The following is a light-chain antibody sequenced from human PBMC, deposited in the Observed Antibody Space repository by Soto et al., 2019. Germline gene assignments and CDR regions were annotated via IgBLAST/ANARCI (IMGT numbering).Light chain of an antibody. CDR3: QQSYSRPRT. CDR2: GAS. Sequence: EIVMTQSPATLSVSPGERATVSCRASQSINNDLGWYQQKPGQAPRLLIYGASTRATGIPARFSGSGSGTEFTLTISSVQSEDFATYFCQQSYSRPRTFGQGTKVEIK. J-gene: IGKJ1*01. CDR1: QSINND. V-gene: IGKV3-15*01.